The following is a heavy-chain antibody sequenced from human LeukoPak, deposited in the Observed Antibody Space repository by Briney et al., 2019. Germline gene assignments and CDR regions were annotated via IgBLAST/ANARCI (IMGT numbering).Heavy chain of an antibody. Sequence: GGSLRLSCAASGFTFSSYAMSWVRQAPGKGLEWVSAISGSGGSTYYADSVKGRFTISRDNSKNTLYLQMNSLRAEDTAVYHCAKGGSYSGSRNWFDPWGQGTLVTVSS. CDR3: AKGGSYSGSRNWFDP. V-gene: IGHV3-23*01. CDR2: ISGSGGST. D-gene: IGHD1-26*01. J-gene: IGHJ5*02. CDR1: GFTFSSYA.